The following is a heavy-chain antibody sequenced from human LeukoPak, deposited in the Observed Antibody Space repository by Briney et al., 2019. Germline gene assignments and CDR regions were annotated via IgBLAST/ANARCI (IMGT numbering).Heavy chain of an antibody. CDR2: IKSKTDGGTT. CDR1: GFTFSNAW. D-gene: IGHD3-22*01. J-gene: IGHJ4*02. CDR3: TTEEYYDSSGYPLFDY. Sequence: PGGSLRLSCAASGFTFSNAWMSWVRQAPGKGLEWVGRIKSKTDGGTTDYAAPVKGRFTISRDDSKNTLYLQMNSLKTEDTAVYYCTTEEYYDSSGYPLFDYWGQGTLVTVSS. V-gene: IGHV3-15*01.